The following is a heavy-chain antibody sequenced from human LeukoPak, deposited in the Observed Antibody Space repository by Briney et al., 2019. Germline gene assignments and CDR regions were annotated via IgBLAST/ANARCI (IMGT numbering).Heavy chain of an antibody. Sequence: GGSLRLSCAASKFTFSSYWMHWVRQAPGKGLVWVSRINTDGSSTNYADSVKGRFTFSRDNSKNTLYLQMNSLRAEDTAVYYCSRGGPTVTKASNSGEGYFDLWGRGTLVTVSS. D-gene: IGHD4-11*01. CDR2: INTDGSST. J-gene: IGHJ2*01. CDR3: SRGGPTVTKASNSGEGYFDL. V-gene: IGHV3-74*01. CDR1: KFTFSSYW.